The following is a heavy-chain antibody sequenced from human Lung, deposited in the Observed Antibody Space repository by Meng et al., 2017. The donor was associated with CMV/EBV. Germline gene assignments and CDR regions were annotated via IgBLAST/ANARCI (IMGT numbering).Heavy chain of an antibody. CDR2: INPDGSEK. Sequence: ETLSLTCAASGFTTNSHWMNWVRQAPGKGLEWVANINPDGSEKCYVDSVKGRFTISRDSAKNSVFLQMNSLRDDDTAVYYCVRTLSGSENFWGQGTLVTVSS. D-gene: IGHD1-26*01. J-gene: IGHJ4*02. V-gene: IGHV3-7*03. CDR3: VRTLSGSENF. CDR1: GFTTNSHW.